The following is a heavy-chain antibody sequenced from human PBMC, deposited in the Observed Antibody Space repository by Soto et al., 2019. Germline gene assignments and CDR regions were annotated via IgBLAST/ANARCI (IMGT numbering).Heavy chain of an antibody. V-gene: IGHV3-23*01. Sequence: EVQLLESGGGLVQPGGSLRLSCAASGFTFSSYAMSWVRQASGKGLEWVSGISVSGDRTYHADSVKGRFTISRDNSKNTLYLQMNSLRAEDTAIYYCAKLNSGSYSFDAFDIWGQGTMVTVSS. J-gene: IGHJ3*02. CDR3: AKLNSGSYSFDAFDI. CDR1: GFTFSSYA. D-gene: IGHD1-26*01. CDR2: ISVSGDRT.